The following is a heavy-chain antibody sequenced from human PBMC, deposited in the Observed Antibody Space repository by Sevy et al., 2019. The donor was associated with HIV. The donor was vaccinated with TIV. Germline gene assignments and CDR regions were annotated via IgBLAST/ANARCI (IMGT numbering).Heavy chain of an antibody. D-gene: IGHD3-3*01. CDR3: ARDNGGYYKADTFDI. Sequence: GGSLRLSCAASGFTFSSHWMTWVRQAPGKGLEWMANIKQEGSEKYYVDSVKGRFTISRDNAKNSLYLQINSLRAEDPAVGRCARDNGGYYKADTFDIWGQGTVVTVSS. CDR2: IKQEGSEK. J-gene: IGHJ3*02. V-gene: IGHV3-7*01. CDR1: GFTFSSHW.